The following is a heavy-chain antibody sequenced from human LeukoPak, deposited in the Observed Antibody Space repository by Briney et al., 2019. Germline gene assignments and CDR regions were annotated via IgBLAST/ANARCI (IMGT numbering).Heavy chain of an antibody. CDR3: AKDGYSSDQFDY. J-gene: IGHJ4*02. CDR1: GFTFSTYT. D-gene: IGHD6-19*01. CDR2: ISYDGSNK. Sequence: SGGSLRLSCAASGFTFSTYTMHWVRQAPGKGLEWVAVISYDGSNKYYADSVKGRFTISRDNSKNTLYLQMNSLRAEDTAVYYCAKDGYSSDQFDYWGQGTLVTVSS. V-gene: IGHV3-30*18.